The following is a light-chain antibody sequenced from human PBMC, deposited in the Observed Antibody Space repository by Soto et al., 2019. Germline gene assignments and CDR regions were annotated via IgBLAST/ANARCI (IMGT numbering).Light chain of an antibody. CDR1: QSVSNN. V-gene: IGKV3-15*01. CDR2: GAS. J-gene: IGKJ2*01. CDR3: QQYDNWTYT. Sequence: EIVMTHSPATLSVSPGERATLSCRASQSVSNNLAWYQQKPGQAPRLLIYGASTRATAIPARFSGSGSGTEFTLTISSLQSEDFAVYFCQQYDNWTYTFGQGTKLEIK.